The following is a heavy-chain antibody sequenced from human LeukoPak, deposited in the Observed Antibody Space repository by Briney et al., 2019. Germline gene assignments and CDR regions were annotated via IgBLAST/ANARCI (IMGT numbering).Heavy chain of an antibody. J-gene: IGHJ4*02. CDR2: ISSSNSFA. Sequence: SGGSLRLSCAASGFTFSDYYMSWIRQAPGRGLEWVSYISSSNSFANYADSVRGRFTISRDNAKKSLYLQMNNLRAEDTAVYYCARAPWIQLRRRFLVDPIDYWGQGTLVTVSS. CDR1: GFTFSDYY. D-gene: IGHD5-18*01. CDR3: ARAPWIQLRRRFLVDPIDY. V-gene: IGHV3-11*06.